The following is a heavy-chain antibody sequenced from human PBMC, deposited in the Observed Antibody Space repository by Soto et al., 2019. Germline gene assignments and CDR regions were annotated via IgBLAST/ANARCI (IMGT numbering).Heavy chain of an antibody. Sequence: QLQLQESGPGLVKPSETLSLTCTVSGGSISSSSYYWGWIRQPPGKGLEWIGTIYYSGSTYYNPSLKSPVTISVDTSKNQFSLNLSSVTAADTAVYYCARRWSSALWEVWGQGTKVTVSS. CDR2: IYYSGST. CDR3: ARRWSSALWEV. D-gene: IGHD2-15*01. J-gene: IGHJ6*02. V-gene: IGHV4-39*01. CDR1: GGSISSSSYY.